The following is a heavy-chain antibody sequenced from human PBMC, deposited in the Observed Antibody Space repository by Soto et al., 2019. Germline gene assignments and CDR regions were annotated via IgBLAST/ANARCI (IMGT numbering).Heavy chain of an antibody. CDR1: GGSISRYF. J-gene: IGHJ6*04. CDR3: ATYDSPYYEMDV. V-gene: IGHV4-59*13. Sequence: PSETLSLTCTVSGGSISRYFWSWIRQPPGKGLQWIGHIYYSGSTDYNPSLKSRVAISVDASKTHFSLRLNSVTAADAAVYYCATYDSPYYEMDVWGKGTTVNGSS. D-gene: IGHD3-16*01. CDR2: IYYSGST.